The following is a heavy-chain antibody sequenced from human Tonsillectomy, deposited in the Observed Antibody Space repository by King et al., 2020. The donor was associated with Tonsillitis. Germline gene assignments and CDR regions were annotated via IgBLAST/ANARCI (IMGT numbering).Heavy chain of an antibody. CDR2: IPHSGST. CDR3: AGLRSDGGTYREVTFDI. Sequence: VQLQESGPGLVKPSGTLSLTCAVSCVSISSFHWWTWVRPPPGKGPEWIGEIPHSGSTNYNSSLKSRVTLSLVKSKNQFSLNLNSVTAADTAVYYCAGLRSDGGTYREVTFDIWGQGTMVTVSS. V-gene: IGHV4-4*02. J-gene: IGHJ3*02. CDR1: CVSISSFHW. D-gene: IGHD1-26*01.